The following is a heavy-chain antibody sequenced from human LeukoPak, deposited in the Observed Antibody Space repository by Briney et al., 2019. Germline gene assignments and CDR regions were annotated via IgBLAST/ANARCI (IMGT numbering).Heavy chain of an antibody. CDR2: IYTSGST. D-gene: IGHD3-22*01. J-gene: IGHJ4*02. CDR3: ARDVSDYYDSSYYFDY. V-gene: IGHV4-4*07. Sequence: SETLSLTCTVSGGSISSYYRSWIRQPAGKGLEWIGRIYTSGSTNYNPSLKSRVTMSVDTSKNQFSLKLSSVTAADTAVYYCARDVSDYYDSSYYFDYWGQGTLVTVSS. CDR1: GGSISSYY.